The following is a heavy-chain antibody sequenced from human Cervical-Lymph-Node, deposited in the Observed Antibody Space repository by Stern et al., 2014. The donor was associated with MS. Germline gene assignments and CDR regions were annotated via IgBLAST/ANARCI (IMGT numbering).Heavy chain of an antibody. CDR2: IYYSGST. Sequence: QVQLQESGPGLVKPSETLSLTCTVSGGSISSSSYYWGWIRQPPGKGLEWIGSIYYSGSTYYNPSLKSRSPIPVDTPKNHFALKLSSVTAADTAVYYCARQGTTVTTFDYWGQGTLVTVSS. V-gene: IGHV4-39*01. D-gene: IGHD4-17*01. J-gene: IGHJ4*02. CDR1: GGSISSSSYY. CDR3: ARQGTTVTTFDY.